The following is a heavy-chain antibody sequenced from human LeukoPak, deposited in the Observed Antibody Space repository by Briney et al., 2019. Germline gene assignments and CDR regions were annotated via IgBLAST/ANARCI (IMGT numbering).Heavy chain of an antibody. Sequence: SQTLSLTCTASGGSISSGGYYWSWIRQHPGKGLEWIGYIYYRGSTYYNPSLKSRVTISVDTSKNQFSLKLSSVTAADTAVYYCARVYDFWSGYYSFDYWGQGTLVTVSS. V-gene: IGHV4-31*03. J-gene: IGHJ4*02. D-gene: IGHD3-3*01. CDR2: IYYRGST. CDR3: ARVYDFWSGYYSFDY. CDR1: GGSISSGGYY.